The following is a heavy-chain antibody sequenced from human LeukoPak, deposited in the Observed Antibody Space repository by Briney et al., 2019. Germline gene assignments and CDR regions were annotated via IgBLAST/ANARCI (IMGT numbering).Heavy chain of an antibody. J-gene: IGHJ3*02. Sequence: PGGSLRLSCAASGFTFSSYWMSWVRQAPGKGLEWVANIKQDGSEKYYVDSVKGRFTISRDNAKNSLYLQMNSLRAEDTAVYYFATRIYGDYDWDAFDIWGQGTMVTVS. CDR1: GFTFSSYW. V-gene: IGHV3-7*01. D-gene: IGHD4-17*01. CDR2: IKQDGSEK. CDR3: ATRIYGDYDWDAFDI.